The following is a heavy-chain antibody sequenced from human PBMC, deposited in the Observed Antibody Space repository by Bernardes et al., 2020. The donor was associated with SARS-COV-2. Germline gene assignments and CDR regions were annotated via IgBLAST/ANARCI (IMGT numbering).Heavy chain of an antibody. CDR3: WYSGYDYGYYYYYGMDV. J-gene: IGHJ6*02. CDR1: GFTFSNAW. D-gene: IGHD5-12*01. V-gene: IGHV3-15*01. CDR2: IKSIPDGGTT. Sequence: GGSLRLSCAASGFTFSNAWMSWVRQAPGKGLEWVGRIKSIPDGGTTNYAAPVKGRFTISRDDSKDTLYLEMNSLKSEDTAVYYCWYSGYDYGYYYYYGMDVWGQGTTVTVSS.